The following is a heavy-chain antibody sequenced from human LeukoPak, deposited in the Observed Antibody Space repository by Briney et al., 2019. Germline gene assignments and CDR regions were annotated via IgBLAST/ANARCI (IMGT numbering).Heavy chain of an antibody. Sequence: SETLSLTCTVSGGSISSYYWSWSRQPPGKGLEWIGYIYYSGSTNYNPSLKSRVTISVDTSKNQFSLKLSSVTAADTAVYYCARVTSCGFDPWGQGTLVTVSS. V-gene: IGHV4-59*01. CDR2: IYYSGST. D-gene: IGHD5-18*01. CDR3: ARVTSCGFDP. J-gene: IGHJ5*02. CDR1: GGSISSYY.